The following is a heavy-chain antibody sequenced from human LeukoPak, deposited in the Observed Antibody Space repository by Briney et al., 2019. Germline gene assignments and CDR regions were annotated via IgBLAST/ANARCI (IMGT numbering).Heavy chain of an antibody. CDR1: RLTFSSYS. CDR3: AKMTPHGDSVL. Sequence: GGSLRLSCAASRLTFSSYSMNWVRQAPGKGLEWISYISSGSSTIYYADSVKGRFTISRDNAKNSLYLHLSSLRAEDTAVYYCAKMTPHGDSVLWGQGSLVTVSS. D-gene: IGHD4-17*01. CDR2: ISSGSSTI. J-gene: IGHJ4*02. V-gene: IGHV3-48*01.